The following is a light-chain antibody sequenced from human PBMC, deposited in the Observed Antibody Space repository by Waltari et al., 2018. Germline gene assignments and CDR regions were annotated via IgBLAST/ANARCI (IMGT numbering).Light chain of an antibody. CDR3: QQYGSSPYT. J-gene: IGKJ2*01. V-gene: IGKV3-20*01. Sequence: EIVLTQSPGTLSLSPGDRVTLSCRASQSVSSSSLAWYQQKPGQAPNLLIYGASSRATGIPDRFSGSGSGTDFTLTISRLEPEDFAVYYCQQYGSSPYTFGQGAKLEIK. CDR2: GAS. CDR1: QSVSSSS.